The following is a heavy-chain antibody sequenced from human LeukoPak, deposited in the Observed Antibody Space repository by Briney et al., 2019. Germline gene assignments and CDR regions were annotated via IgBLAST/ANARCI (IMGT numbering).Heavy chain of an antibody. CDR3: ANPLWQQPEHNWFDP. CDR1: GFTFSSYA. CDR2: ISGSGGST. D-gene: IGHD6-13*01. Sequence: GGSLRLSCAASGFTFSSYALSWVRQAPGKGLEWVSAISGSGGSTYYADSVKGRFTTSRDNSKNTLYLQMNSLRAEDTAVYYCANPLWQQPEHNWFDPWGQGTLVTVS. V-gene: IGHV3-23*01. J-gene: IGHJ5*02.